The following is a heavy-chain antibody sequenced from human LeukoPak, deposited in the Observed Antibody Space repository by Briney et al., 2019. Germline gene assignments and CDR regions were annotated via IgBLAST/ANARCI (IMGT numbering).Heavy chain of an antibody. J-gene: IGHJ5*02. D-gene: IGHD3-16*02. CDR2: IDSGGSST. CDR1: GFTFNNYW. V-gene: IGHV3-74*01. Sequence: PGGSLRLSCAASGFTFNNYWMHWVRQAPGKGLVWVSRIDSGGSSTNYADSVKGRFTISRDNAKSTLHLQMNSLRAEDTAVYYCARAGYDYVWGTYRSWGQGTLVTVSS. CDR3: ARAGYDYVWGTYRS.